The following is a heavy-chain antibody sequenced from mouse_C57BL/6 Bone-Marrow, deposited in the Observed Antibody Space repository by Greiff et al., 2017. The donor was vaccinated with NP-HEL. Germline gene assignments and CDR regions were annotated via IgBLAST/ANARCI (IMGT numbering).Heavy chain of an antibody. J-gene: IGHJ2*01. D-gene: IGHD1-1*01. Sequence: VKLVESGPELVKPGASVKLSCKASGYTFTSYDINWVKQRPGQGLEWIGWIYPRDGSTKYNEKFKGKATLTVDTSSSTAYMELHSLTSEDSAVYFCAIGTYYGSSSLDYWGQGTTLTVSS. CDR2: IYPRDGST. CDR1: GYTFTSYD. CDR3: AIGTYYGSSSLDY. V-gene: IGHV1-85*01.